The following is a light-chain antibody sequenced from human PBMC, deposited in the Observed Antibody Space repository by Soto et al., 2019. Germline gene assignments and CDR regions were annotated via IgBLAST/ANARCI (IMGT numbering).Light chain of an antibody. CDR1: QSVLYSSNNKNY. Sequence: DIVMTQSPDSLAVSLGERATINCKSSQSVLYSSNNKNYLAWYQQKPGQPPKLLIYWASTRESGVPDRFSDSGSGTDFTLTISSLQAEDVAVYYCQQYYSTLLTFGQGTKVEIK. V-gene: IGKV4-1*01. CDR2: WAS. J-gene: IGKJ1*01. CDR3: QQYYSTLLT.